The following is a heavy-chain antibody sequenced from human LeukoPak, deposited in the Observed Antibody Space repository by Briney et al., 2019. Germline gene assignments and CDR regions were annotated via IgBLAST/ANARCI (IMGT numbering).Heavy chain of an antibody. CDR1: GFTFSSYA. D-gene: IGHD3-10*01. V-gene: IGHV3-23*01. J-gene: IGHJ4*02. CDR2: IGGSGSST. CDR3: AKGGVRDYFDY. Sequence: GGSLRLSCAASGFTFSSYAMSWVRQAPGKGLEWVSTIGGSGSSTYYADSVKGRFTISRDNSKNTLYLQMNSLRAEDTAVYYCAKGGVRDYFDYWGQGTLVTVSS.